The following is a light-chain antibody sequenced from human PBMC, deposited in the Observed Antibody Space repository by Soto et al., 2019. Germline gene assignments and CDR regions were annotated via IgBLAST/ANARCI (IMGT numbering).Light chain of an antibody. CDR3: SSYSSITPSVI. V-gene: IGLV2-14*03. CDR2: DVS. CDR1: SSDIGDYNY. J-gene: IGLJ2*01. Sequence: QSVLTQPASVSGSPGQSIAISCTGTSSDIGDYNYVSWYIHHPGKAPKLIIYDVSNRPSGVSIRFSGSKSGNTASLTISGLQAEDEADYYCSSYSSITPSVIFGGGTKVTVL.